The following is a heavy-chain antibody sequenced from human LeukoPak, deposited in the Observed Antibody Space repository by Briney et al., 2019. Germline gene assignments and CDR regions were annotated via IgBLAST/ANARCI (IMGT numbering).Heavy chain of an antibody. CDR2: ISRTSSYI. V-gene: IGHV3-21*01. CDR3: ARDFYEILTGYAFDY. CDR1: GFTFSSYS. J-gene: IGHJ4*02. Sequence: GGSLRLSCAASGFTFSSYSMNWVRQAPGKGLEWVSSISRTSSYIYYADSVKGRFTISRDNAKNSLYLQMNSLRAEDTAVYYCARDFYEILTGYAFDYWGQGTLVTVSS. D-gene: IGHD3-9*01.